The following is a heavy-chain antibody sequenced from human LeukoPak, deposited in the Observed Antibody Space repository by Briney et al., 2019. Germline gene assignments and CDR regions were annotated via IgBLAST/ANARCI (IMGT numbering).Heavy chain of an antibody. D-gene: IGHD2-2*01. V-gene: IGHV3-33*08. CDR2: IWYDGSNK. Sequence: QPGGSLRLSCAASGFTFSSYGMHWVRQAPGKGLEWVAVIWYDGSNKYYADSVKGRFTISRDNSKNTLYLQMNSLRAEDTAVYYCAREPAPRYYYYGMDVWGQGTTVTVSS. J-gene: IGHJ6*02. CDR1: GFTFSSYG. CDR3: AREPAPRYYYYGMDV.